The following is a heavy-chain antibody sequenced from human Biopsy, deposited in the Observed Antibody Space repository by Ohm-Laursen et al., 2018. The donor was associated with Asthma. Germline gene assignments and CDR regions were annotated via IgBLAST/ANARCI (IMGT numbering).Heavy chain of an antibody. V-gene: IGHV1-24*01. D-gene: IGHD4-17*01. J-gene: IGHJ4*02. CDR1: GYSLTDLS. Sequence: ASVKVSCNISGYSLTDLSMHWVRQAPGQGLEWMGGHDHEEGGTVNARRFQGRVTMTEDSSTDTAYMELSSLSSDDTAVYYCASDFPKDYVRYNFQFWGQGTLVTVSS. CDR2: HDHEEGGT. CDR3: ASDFPKDYVRYNFQF.